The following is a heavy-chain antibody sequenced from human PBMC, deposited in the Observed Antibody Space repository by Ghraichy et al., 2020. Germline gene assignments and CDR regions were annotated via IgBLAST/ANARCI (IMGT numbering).Heavy chain of an antibody. CDR2: IYHTGST. CDR1: GGSISNGYHF. D-gene: IGHD1-1*01. J-gene: IGHJ4*02. V-gene: IGHV4-31*03. Sequence: SETLSLTCTVSGGSISNGYHFWSWIRQHPGKGLEWIGFIYHTGSTYYNPSLRSRVSISVDTSESQFSLKLTSVTAADTAVYYCARLEGARLSKFDYWGQGTLVTVPA. CDR3: ARLEGARLSKFDY.